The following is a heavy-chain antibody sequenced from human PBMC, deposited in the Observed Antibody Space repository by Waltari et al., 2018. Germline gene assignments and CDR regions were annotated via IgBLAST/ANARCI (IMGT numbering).Heavy chain of an antibody. CDR2: IYYSGST. CDR3: ARDSASSSWYGPPFDY. Sequence: QLQLQESGPGLVKPSETLSLTCTVSGGSISSSSYYWGWIRQPTGKGLEWIGSIYYSGSTYYNPSLKSRVTISVDTSKNQFSLKLSSVTAADTAVYYCARDSASSSWYGPPFDYWGQGTLVTVSS. D-gene: IGHD6-13*01. J-gene: IGHJ4*02. CDR1: GGSISSSSYY. V-gene: IGHV4-39*07.